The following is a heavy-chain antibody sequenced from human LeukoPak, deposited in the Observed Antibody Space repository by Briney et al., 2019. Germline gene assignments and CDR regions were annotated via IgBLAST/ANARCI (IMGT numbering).Heavy chain of an antibody. D-gene: IGHD2-2*01. V-gene: IGHV1-69*06. Sequence: SVKDSCKASGDTFSTYAFNWVRQAPGQGLEWTGGIVPISDTTNYAQTLQGRVTNPADKSTNSVYMELSSLTSGDTGVYYCARGASVRVVPMSYYYAMDVWGEGTTVIVSS. CDR1: GDTFSTYA. J-gene: IGHJ6*04. CDR3: ARGASVRVVPMSYYYAMDV. CDR2: IVPISDTT.